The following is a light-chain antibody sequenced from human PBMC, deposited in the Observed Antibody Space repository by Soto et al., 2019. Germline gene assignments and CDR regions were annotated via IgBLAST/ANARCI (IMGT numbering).Light chain of an antibody. J-gene: IGKJ1*01. CDR1: QSVLYSSNNKNY. CDR3: QQYYNTPWT. V-gene: IGKV4-1*01. CDR2: WAS. Sequence: DIVMTQSPDSLAVSLGERATINCKSSQSVLYSSNNKNYLAWYQQKPGQPPKLLIYWASTRESGVPDRFSASDSGTDFTLTISSLQAEDVAVYYCQQYYNTPWTFGQGTKVEIK.